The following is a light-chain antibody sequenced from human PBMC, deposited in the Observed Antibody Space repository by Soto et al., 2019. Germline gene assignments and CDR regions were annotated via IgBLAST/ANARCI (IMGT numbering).Light chain of an antibody. CDR2: GAS. CDR1: QSVSSK. Sequence: EIVMTQSPATLSVSPGERATLSCRASQSVSSKLAWYQQKPGQAPRLLIYGASTYATGIPARFSGSGSGTEFTLTISSLQSEDFAVYYCQQYDNWPPVTFGPGTKVDIK. CDR3: QQYDNWPPVT. J-gene: IGKJ3*01. V-gene: IGKV3-15*01.